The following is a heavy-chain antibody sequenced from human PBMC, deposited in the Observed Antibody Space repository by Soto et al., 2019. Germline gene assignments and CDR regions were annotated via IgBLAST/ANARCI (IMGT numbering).Heavy chain of an antibody. CDR2: INPSGGYT. CDR1: GYTFNTNY. J-gene: IGHJ4*02. CDR3: ARGGGIVVVTAPYAL. D-gene: IGHD2-21*02. V-gene: IGHV1-46*02. Sequence: GASVKVSCKASGYTFNTNYMHWVRQAPGQGLEWMGIINPSGGYTTYAQRFLGRVTMTSNTSTSTVHMELGSLTSEDTAVYYCARGGGIVVVTAPYALWGQGTLVTVSS.